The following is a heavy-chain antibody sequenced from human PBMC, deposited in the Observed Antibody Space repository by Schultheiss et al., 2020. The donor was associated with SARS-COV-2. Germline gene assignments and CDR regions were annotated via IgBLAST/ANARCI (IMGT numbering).Heavy chain of an antibody. V-gene: IGHV3-7*03. J-gene: IGHJ4*02. D-gene: IGHD1-1*01. Sequence: GGSLRLSCAASGFTFSNYWMTWVRQAPGKGLERVANIRQDASEKYYAASVKGRFTISRDNANNSLFLQMSSLRAEDTAMYYCVRGERYFDPWGLGTLVTVSS. CDR3: VRGERYFDP. CDR2: IRQDASEK. CDR1: GFTFSNYW.